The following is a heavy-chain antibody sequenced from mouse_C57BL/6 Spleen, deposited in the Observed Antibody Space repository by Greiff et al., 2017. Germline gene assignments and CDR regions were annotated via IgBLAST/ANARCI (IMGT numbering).Heavy chain of an antibody. CDR2: IDPSDSET. CDR1: GYTFTSYW. J-gene: IGHJ2*01. CDR3: ARGHDYGYFDY. D-gene: IGHD2-4*01. Sequence: QVQLQQPGAELVRPGSSVKLSCKASGYTFTSYWMHWVKQRPIQGLEWIGNIDPSDSETHYNQKFKDKATLTVDKSSSTAYMQLSSLTSEDSAVYYCARGHDYGYFDYWGQGTTLTVSS. V-gene: IGHV1-52*01.